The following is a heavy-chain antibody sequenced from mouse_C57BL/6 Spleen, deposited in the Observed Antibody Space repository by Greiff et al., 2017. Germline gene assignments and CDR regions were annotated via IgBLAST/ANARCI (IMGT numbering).Heavy chain of an antibody. D-gene: IGHD1-1*01. Sequence: VQLQQSGAELVKPGASVKLSCKASGYTFTEYTIPWVKQRSGQGLEWIGWLYPGSGSIKYNEKFKDKATLTADNSSTTVYMELSRLTSEDSAVYFCARHEGGYYYGSSCGMDYWGQGTSVTVSS. CDR2: LYPGSGSI. CDR3: ARHEGGYYYGSSCGMDY. CDR1: GYTFTEYT. J-gene: IGHJ4*01. V-gene: IGHV1-62-2*01.